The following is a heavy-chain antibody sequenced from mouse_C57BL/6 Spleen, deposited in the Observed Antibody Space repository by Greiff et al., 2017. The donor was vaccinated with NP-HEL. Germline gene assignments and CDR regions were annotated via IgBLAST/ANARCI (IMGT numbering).Heavy chain of an antibody. CDR1: GYTFTSYW. CDR2: IDPTSGGT. Sequence: QSCKASGYTFTSYWMHWVKQRPGRGLEWIGRIDPTSGGTKYNEKFKSMATLTVDTPSSTAYMQLSSLTSEDSAVYYCARGEYCDVWGTGTTVTVSS. V-gene: IGHV1-72*01. J-gene: IGHJ1*03. CDR3: ARGEYCDV.